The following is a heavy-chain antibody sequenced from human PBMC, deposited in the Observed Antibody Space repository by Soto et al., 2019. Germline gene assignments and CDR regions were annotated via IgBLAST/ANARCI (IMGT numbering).Heavy chain of an antibody. Sequence: PVGSLRLSCAASGFTFSDSYMSWTRQAPGKGLEWVSYISPSGNSIYYADSVKGRFTISRDNAKNSLSLQMNSLRAEDTAVYYCARSLPGGADCFDLWGQGTVVTVSS. CDR3: ARSLPGGADCFDL. CDR2: ISPSGNSI. V-gene: IGHV3-11*01. D-gene: IGHD2-21*01. J-gene: IGHJ3*01. CDR1: GFTFSDSY.